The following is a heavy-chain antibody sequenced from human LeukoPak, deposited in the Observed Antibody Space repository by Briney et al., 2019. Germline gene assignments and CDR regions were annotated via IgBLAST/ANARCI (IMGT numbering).Heavy chain of an antibody. Sequence: HPSETLSLTCAVYGGSFSGYYWSWIRQPPGKGLEWIGEINHSGSTNYNPSLKSRVTISADTSKNQLSLKLTSVTAADTAVYYCAMHTVIASSWSLDYWGQGTLVTVSS. CDR3: AMHTVIASSWSLDY. CDR1: GGSFSGYY. J-gene: IGHJ4*02. D-gene: IGHD6-13*01. CDR2: INHSGST. V-gene: IGHV4-34*01.